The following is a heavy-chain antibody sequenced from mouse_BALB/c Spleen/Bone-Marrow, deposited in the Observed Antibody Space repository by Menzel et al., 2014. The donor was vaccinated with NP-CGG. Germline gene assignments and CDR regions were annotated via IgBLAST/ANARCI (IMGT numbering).Heavy chain of an antibody. J-gene: IGHJ4*01. CDR3: ARILLRSYAMDY. D-gene: IGHD1-1*01. Sequence: VQLKESGPSLVKPSQTLSLTCSVTGDSIASGYWNWIRKFPGNKLEYMGYISYSGSTYYNPSLKSRISITRDTSKNQYYLQLNSVTTEDTATYYCARILLRSYAMDYWGQGTSVTVSS. V-gene: IGHV3-8*02. CDR2: ISYSGST. CDR1: GDSIASGY.